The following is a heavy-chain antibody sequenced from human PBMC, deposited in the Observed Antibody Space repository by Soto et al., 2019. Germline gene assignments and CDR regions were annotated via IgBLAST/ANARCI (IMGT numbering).Heavy chain of an antibody. J-gene: IGHJ5*01. V-gene: IGHV4-39*01. CDR1: VASINNVAYY. Sequence: SEALSLTCAVSVASINNVAYYWSWILQPPWKGLEWIGTVYYNENTYYNPSLRSRVAISVDTAKNQFSLNLRSVTAADTAVYFCARRERYYGSPGWFDPWGQGTLVTVSS. CDR3: ARRERYYGSPGWFDP. CDR2: VYYNENT. D-gene: IGHD3-10*01.